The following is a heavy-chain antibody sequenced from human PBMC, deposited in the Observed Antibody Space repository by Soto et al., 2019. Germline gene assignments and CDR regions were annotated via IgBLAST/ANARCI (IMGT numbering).Heavy chain of an antibody. J-gene: IGHJ6*02. CDR3: ARDSVTLEPYLGDYYYGMDV. V-gene: IGHV1-69*13. CDR1: GGTFSSYA. CDR2: IIPIFGTA. Sequence: ASVKVSCKASGGTFSSYAISWVRQAPGQGLEWMGGIIPIFGTANYAQKFQGRVTITADESTSTAYMELSSLRSEDTAVYYCARDSVTLEPYLGDYYYGMDVWGQGTTVTVSS. D-gene: IGHD1-1*01.